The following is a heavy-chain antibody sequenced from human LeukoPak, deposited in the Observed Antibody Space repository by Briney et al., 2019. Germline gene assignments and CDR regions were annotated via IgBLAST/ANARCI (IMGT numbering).Heavy chain of an antibody. J-gene: IGHJ3*01. V-gene: IGHV1-69*05. Sequence: SVKVSCKASGYTFTSYYMHWVRQAPGKGLEWRGRLIPIFGTANYAQKFQGRVTITTDASTSAAYMELSSRRADDTVVYCCTNVIVVVAGGDNAFDFWGQGTMVTVSS. CDR1: GYTFTSYY. D-gene: IGHD2-21*02. CDR3: TNVIVVVAGGDNAFDF. CDR2: LIPIFGTA.